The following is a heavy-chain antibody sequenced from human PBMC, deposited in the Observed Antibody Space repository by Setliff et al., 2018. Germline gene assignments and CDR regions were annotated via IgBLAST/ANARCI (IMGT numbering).Heavy chain of an antibody. CDR3: KGSGWRSMAFDN. D-gene: IGHD6-19*01. CDR1: GFTFSNAW. J-gene: IGHJ3*02. Sequence: GESLKISCAASGFTFSNAWMSWVRQAPGKGLEWVGRIKSKTDGGTTDYAAPVKGRFTISRDDSKNTLYLQMNSLKTEDTAVYYCKGSGWRSMAFDNWGQGTMVTVSS. V-gene: IGHV3-15*01. CDR2: IKSKTDGGTT.